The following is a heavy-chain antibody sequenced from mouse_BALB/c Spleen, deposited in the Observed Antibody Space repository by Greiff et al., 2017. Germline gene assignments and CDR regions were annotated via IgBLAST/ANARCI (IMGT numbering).Heavy chain of an antibody. CDR3: ARDGGGYRAWFAY. CDR2: ISYDGSN. Sequence: EVQLQQSGPGLVKPSQSLSLTCSVTGYSITSGYYWNWIRQFPGNKLEWMGYISYDGSNNYNPSLKNRISITRDTSKNQFFLKLNSVTTEDTATYYCARDGGGYRAWFAYWGQGTLVTVSA. D-gene: IGHD2-2*01. CDR1: GYSITSGYY. V-gene: IGHV3-6*02. J-gene: IGHJ3*01.